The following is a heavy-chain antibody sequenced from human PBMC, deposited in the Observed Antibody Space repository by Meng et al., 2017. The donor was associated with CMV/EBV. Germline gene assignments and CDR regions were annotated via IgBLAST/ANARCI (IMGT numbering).Heavy chain of an antibody. CDR3: ARDSGGYSYGYGDY. CDR1: GYTFTGYY. J-gene: IGHJ4*02. CDR2: INPNSGGT. D-gene: IGHD5-18*01. Sequence: ASVKVSCKASGYTFTGYYMHWVRQAPGQGLEWMGWINPNSGGTNYAQKFQGRVTMTRDTSISTAYMELSRLRSDDTAVYYCARDSGGYSYGYGDYWGQGTLVTVSS. V-gene: IGHV1-2*02.